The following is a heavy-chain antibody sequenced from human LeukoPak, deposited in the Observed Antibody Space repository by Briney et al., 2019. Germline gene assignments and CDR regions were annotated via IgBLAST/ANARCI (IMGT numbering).Heavy chain of an antibody. J-gene: IGHJ3*02. CDR2: IYYSGST. CDR3: ARGIDYGGAFDI. Sequence: SETLSLICTVSGGSISSYYWSWIRQPPGKGLEWIGYIYYSGSTNYNPSLKSRVTISVDTSKNQFSLKLSSVTAADTAVYYCARGIDYGGAFDIWGQGTMVTVSS. V-gene: IGHV4-59*01. CDR1: GGSISSYY. D-gene: IGHD4-23*01.